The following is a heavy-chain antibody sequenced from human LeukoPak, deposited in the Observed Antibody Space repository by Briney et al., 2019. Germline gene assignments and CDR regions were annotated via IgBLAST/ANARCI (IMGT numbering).Heavy chain of an antibody. CDR3: ARSGGYGAKEAFDY. V-gene: IGHV3-48*01. D-gene: IGHD6-19*01. Sequence: PGGSLRLSCAASGFTFSSYSMNWVRQAPGKGLEWVSYISSSSSTIYYADSVKGRFTISRDNAKNSLYLQMNSLRAEDTAVYYCARSGGYGAKEAFDYWGQGTLVTVSS. J-gene: IGHJ4*02. CDR2: ISSSSSTI. CDR1: GFTFSSYS.